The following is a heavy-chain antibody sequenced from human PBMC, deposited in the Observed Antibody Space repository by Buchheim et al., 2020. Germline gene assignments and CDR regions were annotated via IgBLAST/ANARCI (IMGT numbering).Heavy chain of an antibody. CDR3: ARVPILGYCSGGSCYYYYYGMDV. D-gene: IGHD2-15*01. CDR2: IIPIFGTA. V-gene: IGHV1-69*12. Sequence: QVQLVQSGAEVKKPGSSVKVSCKASGGTFSSYAISWVRQAPGQGLEWMGGIIPIFGTANYAQKFQGRATITADESTSTAYMKLSSLRSEDTAVYYCARVPILGYCSGGSCYYYYYGMDVWGQGTT. J-gene: IGHJ6*02. CDR1: GGTFSSYA.